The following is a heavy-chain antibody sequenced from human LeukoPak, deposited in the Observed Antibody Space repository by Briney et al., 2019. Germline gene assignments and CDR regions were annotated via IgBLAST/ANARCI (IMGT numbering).Heavy chain of an antibody. CDR2: ISYDGSNK. J-gene: IGHJ6*04. D-gene: IGHD3-10*01. Sequence: AGGSLRLSCAASGFTFSSYGMHWVRQAPGKGLEWVAVISYDGSNKYYADSVKGRFTISRDNSKNTLYLQMNSLRAEDTAVYYCAKDLLLLWFGGNYYSYYGMDVWGKGTTVTVSS. CDR1: GFTFSSYG. CDR3: AKDLLLLWFGGNYYSYYGMDV. V-gene: IGHV3-30*18.